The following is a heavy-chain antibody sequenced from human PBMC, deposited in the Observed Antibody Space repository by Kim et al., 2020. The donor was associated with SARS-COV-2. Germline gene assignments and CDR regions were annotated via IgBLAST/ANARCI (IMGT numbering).Heavy chain of an antibody. CDR3: TTEAEGNNYYGSGSYGGLDY. J-gene: IGHJ4*02. CDR2: IKSKTDGGTT. CDR1: GFTFSNAW. Sequence: GGSLRLSCAASGFTFSNAWMSWVRQAPGKGLEWVGRIKSKTDGGTTDYAAPVKGRFTISRDDSKNTLYLQMNSLKTEDTAVYYCTTEAEGNNYYGSGSYGGLDYWGQGTLVTVSS. D-gene: IGHD3-10*01. V-gene: IGHV3-15*01.